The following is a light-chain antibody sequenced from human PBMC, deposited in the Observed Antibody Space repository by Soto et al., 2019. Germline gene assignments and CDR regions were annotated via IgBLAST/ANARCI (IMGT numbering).Light chain of an antibody. Sequence: EIVLTQSTGTLSLSPGERASLSCRASQSIANSLAWYQQKPGQAPRLLIFGASNRATGIPDRFSGSGSGTDFTLTISRLEPEDFAVYHCQQYGGSPRTFGQGTKADIK. CDR1: QSIANS. CDR2: GAS. J-gene: IGKJ1*01. CDR3: QQYGGSPRT. V-gene: IGKV3-20*01.